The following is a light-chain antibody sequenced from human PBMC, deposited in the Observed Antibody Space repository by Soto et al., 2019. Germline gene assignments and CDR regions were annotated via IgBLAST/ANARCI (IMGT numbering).Light chain of an antibody. CDR1: QSVTGTN. CDR2: DAV. V-gene: IGKV3-20*01. CDR3: QQYGSSSRT. J-gene: IGKJ1*01. Sequence: IVLTQSPVTLSLSPGEGATLSCRASQSVTGTNLAWYQQRAGQAPRLLIYDAVRRATGIPDRFSGSGSGTDFTLTISRLEPEDFAVYYRQQYGSSSRTFGQGTKVDIK.